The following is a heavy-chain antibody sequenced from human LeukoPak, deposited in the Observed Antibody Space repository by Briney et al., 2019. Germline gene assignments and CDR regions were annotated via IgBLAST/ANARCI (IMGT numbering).Heavy chain of an antibody. Sequence: GESLKISCKGSGYSFTNCWIGWVRQMPGKGLEWMGIIYPGDSDTRYSPSFQGQVTISADKSISTAYLQWSSLKASDTAMYYCARVVVVANPEFDPWGQGTLVTVSS. D-gene: IGHD2-15*01. CDR1: GYSFTNCW. V-gene: IGHV5-51*01. CDR3: ARVVVVANPEFDP. CDR2: IYPGDSDT. J-gene: IGHJ5*02.